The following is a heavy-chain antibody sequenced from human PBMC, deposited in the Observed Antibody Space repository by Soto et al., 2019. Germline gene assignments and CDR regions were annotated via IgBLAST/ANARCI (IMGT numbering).Heavy chain of an antibody. D-gene: IGHD6-6*01. J-gene: IGHJ5*02. CDR3: AGHGSTFPFFHS. V-gene: IGHV4-59*01. Sequence: SETLSLTCTVSGGSISSYYWSWIRQPPGKGLEWIGYIYYTGLSNSNPSLNSRVTMSVDTSKNQFSLKLSSVTAADTAVYYCAGHGSTFPFFHSWGKEPRVT. CDR2: IYYTGLS. CDR1: GGSISSYY.